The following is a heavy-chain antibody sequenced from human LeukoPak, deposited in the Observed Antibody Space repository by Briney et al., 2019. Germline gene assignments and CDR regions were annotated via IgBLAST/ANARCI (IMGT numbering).Heavy chain of an antibody. CDR3: AKDRVTAAGYYFDY. J-gene: IGHJ4*02. V-gene: IGHV3-30*18. CDR1: GFTFSSYG. CDR2: ISFDGSAK. D-gene: IGHD6-13*01. Sequence: GGSLRLSCAASGFTFSSYGMHWVRQAPGKGLEWVSVISFDGSAKYYADSVKGRFTISRDNSKNTLYLQMTSLRAEDTAVYYCAKDRVTAAGYYFDYWGQGTLVTVSS.